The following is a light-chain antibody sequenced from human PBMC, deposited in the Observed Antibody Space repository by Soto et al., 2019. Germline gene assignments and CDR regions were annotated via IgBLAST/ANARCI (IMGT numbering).Light chain of an antibody. V-gene: IGKV3-15*01. Sequence: EIVVTQSPATLSVSPGERVTLSCRASQSVSSSLAWYQQRPGQAPRLLIYDTSTRAAGISARFSGSGSGTEFPLTISSLQSEDFSVYYCQQYIDWPPGTFGQGTKVDIK. J-gene: IGKJ1*01. CDR2: DTS. CDR3: QQYIDWPPGT. CDR1: QSVSSS.